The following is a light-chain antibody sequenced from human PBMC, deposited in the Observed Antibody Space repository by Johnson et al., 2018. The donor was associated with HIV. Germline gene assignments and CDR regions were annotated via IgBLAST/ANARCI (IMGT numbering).Light chain of an antibody. CDR3: ETWDSRLSGYYV. Sequence: QAVLTQPPSVSAAPGQKVTISCSGSSSNIGINYVSWFQQLTGTAPKLLIYDNDKRPSGIPDRFSGSKSGTSATLGITGLQTGDEADYYCETWDSRLSGYYVFGTGTQVTVL. CDR2: DND. J-gene: IGLJ1*01. CDR1: SSNIGINY. V-gene: IGLV1-51*01.